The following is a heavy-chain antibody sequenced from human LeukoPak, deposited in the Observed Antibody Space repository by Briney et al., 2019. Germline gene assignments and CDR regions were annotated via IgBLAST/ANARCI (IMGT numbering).Heavy chain of an antibody. D-gene: IGHD6-6*01. CDR3: AILSRGIAARLGPARGYYYYYGMDV. J-gene: IGHJ6*02. CDR1: GYSFTSYW. V-gene: IGHV5-51*01. CDR2: IYPGDSDT. Sequence: GESLKISCKGSGYSFTSYWIGWVRQMPGKGLEWMGIIYPGDSDTRYSPSFQGQVTISADKSISTAYLQWSSLKASDTAMYYCAILSRGIAARLGPARGYYYYYGMDVWGQGTTVTVSS.